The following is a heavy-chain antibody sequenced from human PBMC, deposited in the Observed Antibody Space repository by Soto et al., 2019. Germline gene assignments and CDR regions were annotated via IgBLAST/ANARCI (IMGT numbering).Heavy chain of an antibody. CDR2: IGGGGSSP. CDR1: GFTFSTYT. V-gene: IGHV3-23*01. Sequence: EVQLLESGGGLVQPGGSLRLSCAASGFTFSTYTMSWVRQAPGKGLEWVSVIGGGGSSPSYVDSVQGRFTISRDKYKNTLFLQMNSLRAEDTAMYYCAKARCSTTNCYVPDYWGQGTLVTVSS. CDR3: AKARCSTTNCYVPDY. D-gene: IGHD2-2*01. J-gene: IGHJ4*02.